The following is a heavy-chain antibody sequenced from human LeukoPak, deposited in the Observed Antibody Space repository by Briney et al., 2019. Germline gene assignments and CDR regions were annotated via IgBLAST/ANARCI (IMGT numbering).Heavy chain of an antibody. CDR2: ISSNGGST. Sequence: GGSLRLSCAASGFTLRSYAMHWVRQAPGKGLEYVSAISSNGGSTYYANSVKGRFTISRDNSKNTLYLQMGSLRAEDMAVYYCARVVCDCSSTSCYDGGYNWFDPWGQGTLVTVSS. CDR1: GFTLRSYA. J-gene: IGHJ5*02. CDR3: ARVVCDCSSTSCYDGGYNWFDP. D-gene: IGHD2-2*01. V-gene: IGHV3-64*01.